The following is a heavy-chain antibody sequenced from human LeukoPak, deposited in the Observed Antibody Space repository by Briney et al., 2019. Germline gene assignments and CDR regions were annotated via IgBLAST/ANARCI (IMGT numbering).Heavy chain of an antibody. CDR2: IYTSGST. CDR3: AREVVSGWFDP. V-gene: IGHV4-4*07. D-gene: IGHD1-26*01. CDR1: GGSISSYY. J-gene: IGHJ5*02. Sequence: SGTLSLTCTVSGGSISSYYWSWTRQPAGKGLEWIGRIYTSGSTNYNPSLKSRVTMSVDTSKSQFSLKLSSVTAADTAVYYCAREVVSGWFDPWGQGTLVTVSS.